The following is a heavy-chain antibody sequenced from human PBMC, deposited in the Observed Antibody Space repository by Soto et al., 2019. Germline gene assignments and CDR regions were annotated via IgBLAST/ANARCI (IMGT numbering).Heavy chain of an antibody. D-gene: IGHD6-19*01. CDR3: ARGVIAVAGRLDY. J-gene: IGHJ4*02. CDR2: IYYSGST. CDR1: GGSISSSSYY. Sequence: SQTLSLTCTVSGGSISSSSYYWGWIRQPPGKGLEWIGSIYYSGSTYYNPSLKSRVTISVDTSKNQFSLKLSSGTAADTAVYYCARGVIAVAGRLDYWGQGPLVTVSS. V-gene: IGHV4-39*01.